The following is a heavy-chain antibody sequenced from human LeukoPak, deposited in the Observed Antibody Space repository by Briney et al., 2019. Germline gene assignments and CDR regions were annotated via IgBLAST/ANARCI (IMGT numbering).Heavy chain of an antibody. CDR2: ISFDASNK. V-gene: IGHV3-30*03. CDR1: GFTFSTYG. CDR3: ARDLN. J-gene: IGHJ4*02. Sequence: GGSLRLSCAASGFTFSTYGMHWVRQAPGKGLECVAVISFDASNKYYVDSVKGRFTISRDNSKNTLYLQMNSLRAEDTAVYYCARDLNWGQGTLVTVSS.